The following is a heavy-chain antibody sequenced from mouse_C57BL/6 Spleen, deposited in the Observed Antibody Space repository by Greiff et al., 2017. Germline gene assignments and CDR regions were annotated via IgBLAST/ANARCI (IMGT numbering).Heavy chain of an antibody. CDR3: ARHGDYYGSSYFAY. CDR1: GFTFSSYT. V-gene: IGHV5-9*01. Sequence: EVKLMESGGGLVKPGGSLKLSCAASGFTFSSYTMSWVRQTPEKRLEWVATISGGGGNTYYPDSVKGRFTISRDNAKNTLYLQMSSLRSEDTALYYCARHGDYYGSSYFAYWGQGTLVTVSA. J-gene: IGHJ3*01. CDR2: ISGGGGNT. D-gene: IGHD1-1*01.